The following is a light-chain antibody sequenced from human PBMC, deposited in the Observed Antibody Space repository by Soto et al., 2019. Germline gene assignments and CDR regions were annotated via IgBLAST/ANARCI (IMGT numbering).Light chain of an antibody. CDR3: QHHDPSRRWT. Sequence: IVLTQSPGTLSLSPGERATLSCRASQIFSGGFLAWYQQKSGQAPRLLIYRASSRATGIPDRFSGSGSGTDFTLTISRLEPEDVAVYYCQHHDPSRRWTFGQGTKVDIK. CDR1: QIFSGGF. J-gene: IGKJ1*01. V-gene: IGKV3-20*01. CDR2: RAS.